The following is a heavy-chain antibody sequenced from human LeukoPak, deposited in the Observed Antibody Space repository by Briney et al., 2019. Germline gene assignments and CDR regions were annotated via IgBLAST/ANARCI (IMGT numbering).Heavy chain of an antibody. CDR3: AREGGFYRPLNY. D-gene: IGHD3-3*01. CDR1: GGSVTSTNW. Sequence: PSETLSLTCGVSGGSVTSTNWWTWVRQPPGKGLEWIGEVHLDGRTNYNPSLKSRLTMSVDLSENHISLKLTSVTAADTAVYYCAREGGFYRPLNYSGQGTLVTVSS. J-gene: IGHJ4*02. V-gene: IGHV4-4*02. CDR2: VHLDGRT.